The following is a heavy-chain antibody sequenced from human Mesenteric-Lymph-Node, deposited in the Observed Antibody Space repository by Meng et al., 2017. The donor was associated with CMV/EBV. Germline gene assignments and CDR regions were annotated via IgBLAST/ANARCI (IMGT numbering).Heavy chain of an antibody. J-gene: IGHJ4*02. CDR2: INAGGDNG. V-gene: IGHV1-46*01. CDR1: GYTFSNHY. CDR3: ARLGTSTPPFYLDY. Sequence: KASGYTFSNHYIHWVRQAPGQGLEWLGAINAGGDNGGYAERFQGRISLTRDTSTSTVYMELSSLRSDDSAVYYCARLGTSTPPFYLDYWGQGTLVTVSS. D-gene: IGHD2-15*01.